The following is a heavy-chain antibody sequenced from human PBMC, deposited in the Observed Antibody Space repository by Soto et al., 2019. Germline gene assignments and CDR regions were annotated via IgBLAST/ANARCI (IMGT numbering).Heavy chain of an antibody. CDR2: INPSGGST. CDR1: GYTFTSYY. CDR3: SRYANYYDSSGYYPKVLRYDFVI. V-gene: IGHV1-46*03. J-gene: IGHJ3*02. Sequence: ASVKVSCKASGYTFTSYYMHWLRQSPGQGLEWMGIINPSGGSTSYAQKFQGRVTMTRDTSTSTVYMELSSLRSEDTAVYFCSRYANYYDSSGYYPKVLRYDFVIWGQGTMVTVS. D-gene: IGHD3-22*01.